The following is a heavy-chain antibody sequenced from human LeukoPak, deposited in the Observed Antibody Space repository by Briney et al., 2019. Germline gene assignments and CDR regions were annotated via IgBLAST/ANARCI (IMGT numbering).Heavy chain of an antibody. CDR2: MNANSGNA. CDR3: ARAYSIPGKNWFDP. Sequence: GASVKVSCKASGYTFTTYDINRVRQATGQGLEWMGWMNANSGNAGYEQKFRGRVTMTRNTSINTAYMELSSLSSEDTAVYYCARAYSIPGKNWFDPWGQGTLVTVSS. J-gene: IGHJ5*02. V-gene: IGHV1-8*01. D-gene: IGHD2-21*01. CDR1: GYTFTTYD.